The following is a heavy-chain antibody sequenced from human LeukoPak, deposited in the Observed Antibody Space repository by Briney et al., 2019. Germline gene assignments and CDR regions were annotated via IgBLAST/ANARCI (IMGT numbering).Heavy chain of an antibody. J-gene: IGHJ6*02. Sequence: SETLSLTCAVYGGSFSGYYWSWIRQPPGKGLEWIGEINHSGSTNYNPSLKSRVTISVDTSKNQFSLKLSSVTAADTAVYYCARIPIVRGVIVFTYYGMDVWGQGTTVTVSS. CDR3: ARIPIVRGVIVFTYYGMDV. D-gene: IGHD3-10*01. CDR2: INHSGST. V-gene: IGHV4-34*01. CDR1: GGSFSGYY.